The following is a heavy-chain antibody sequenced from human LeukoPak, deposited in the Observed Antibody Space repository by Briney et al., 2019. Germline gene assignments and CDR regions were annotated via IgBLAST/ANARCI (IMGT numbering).Heavy chain of an antibody. Sequence: GGSLRLSCAASGFTFSSYAMQWVRQAPGRGLEWVAVISYDGSNKYYADPVKGRFTICRDNSKNTLYLQMNSLRAEDTAVYYCARVLGGYSYGDYWGQGTLVTVSS. V-gene: IGHV3-30-3*01. D-gene: IGHD5-18*01. CDR3: ARVLGGYSYGDY. J-gene: IGHJ4*02. CDR1: GFTFSSYA. CDR2: ISYDGSNK.